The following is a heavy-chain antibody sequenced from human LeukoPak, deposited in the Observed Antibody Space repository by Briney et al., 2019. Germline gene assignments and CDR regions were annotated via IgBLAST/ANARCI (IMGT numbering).Heavy chain of an antibody. J-gene: IGHJ3*02. CDR3: ARDAYCNSDYCYSLDAFDI. Sequence: GGSLRLSCAASGFTFSSYEMNWVRQAPGKGLEWVSSITSSSTYTFYADSVKGRFTISRDNAKNSLYLQMNSLRAEDTAVYYCARDAYCNSDYCYSLDAFDIWGQRTMVTVSS. CDR2: ITSSSTYT. V-gene: IGHV3-21*01. CDR1: GFTFSSYE. D-gene: IGHD2/OR15-2a*01.